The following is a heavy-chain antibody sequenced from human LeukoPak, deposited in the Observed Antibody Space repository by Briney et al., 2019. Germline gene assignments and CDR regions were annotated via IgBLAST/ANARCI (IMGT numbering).Heavy chain of an antibody. J-gene: IGHJ4*02. CDR3: ATAPYYYGRRDFDY. CDR2: IYYSGST. Sequence: SETLSLTCTVSGGSISSSSYYWGWMRQPPGNGLEWIGSIYYSGSTYYNPSLKSRVTISVDTSKNQCSLKLSSVAAADTAVFYCATAPYYYGRRDFDYWGQGTLVSVSS. V-gene: IGHV4-39*07. D-gene: IGHD3-10*01. CDR1: GGSISSSSYY.